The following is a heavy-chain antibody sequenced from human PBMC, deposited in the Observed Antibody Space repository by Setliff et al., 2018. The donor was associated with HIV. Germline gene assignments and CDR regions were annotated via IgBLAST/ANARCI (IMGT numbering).Heavy chain of an antibody. CDR2: ISAYNGNP. CDR3: AAYREGYCYGDNCYSGNAN. CDR1: GYTFTNYGYG. D-gene: IGHD2-15*01. Sequence: ASVKVSCKASGYTFTNYGYGIAWVRQAPGQGLEWMGWISAYNGNPGYAQRFQGRVTMTTDKFTNIVYMELRSPRSDDTAVYYCAAYREGYCYGDNCYSGNANWGQGTPVTVSS. J-gene: IGHJ1*01. V-gene: IGHV1-18*01.